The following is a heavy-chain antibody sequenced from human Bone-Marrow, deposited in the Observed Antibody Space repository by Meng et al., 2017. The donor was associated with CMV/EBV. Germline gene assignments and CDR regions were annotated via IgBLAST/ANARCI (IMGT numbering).Heavy chain of an antibody. CDR1: GDSVSSNSAA. D-gene: IGHD3-22*01. Sequence: LRLSCAISGDSVSSNSAAWNWIRQSPSRGLEWLGRTYYRSKWYDDYAMAVKSRITINPDTSKNQFSLQLNSVTPEDTAVYYCARDYYDSGAYYYTEEYYHGLDVWGQGTKVTVS. CDR3: ARDYYDSGAYYYTEEYYHGLDV. CDR2: TYYRSKWYD. J-gene: IGHJ6*02. V-gene: IGHV6-1*01.